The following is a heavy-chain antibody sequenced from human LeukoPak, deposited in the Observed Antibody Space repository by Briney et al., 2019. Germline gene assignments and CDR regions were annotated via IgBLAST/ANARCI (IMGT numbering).Heavy chain of an antibody. CDR1: GGSISSYY. D-gene: IGHD3-10*01. Sequence: SETLSLTRTVSGGSISSYYWSWIRQPPGKGLEWIGYIYYSGSTNYNPSLKSRVTTSVDTSKNHLSLNLSSVTAADTAVYYCVRHGGGGRAFDIWGQGTMVTVSS. CDR3: VRHGGGGRAFDI. J-gene: IGHJ3*02. V-gene: IGHV4-59*08. CDR2: IYYSGST.